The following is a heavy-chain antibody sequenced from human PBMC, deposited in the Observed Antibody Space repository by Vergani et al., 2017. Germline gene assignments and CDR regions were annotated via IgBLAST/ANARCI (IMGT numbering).Heavy chain of an antibody. CDR3: TTLQGAPWFGELFERNSEEDY. Sequence: EVQLVESGGGLVKPVGSLRLSCAASGFTFSNAWMSWVRQAPGKGLEWVGRIKSKTDGGTTDYAAPVKGRFTISRDDSKNTLYLQMNSLKTEDTAVYYCTTLQGAPWFGELFERNSEEDYWGQGTLVTVSS. CDR2: IKSKTDGGTT. CDR1: GFTFSNAW. J-gene: IGHJ4*02. V-gene: IGHV3-15*01. D-gene: IGHD3-10*01.